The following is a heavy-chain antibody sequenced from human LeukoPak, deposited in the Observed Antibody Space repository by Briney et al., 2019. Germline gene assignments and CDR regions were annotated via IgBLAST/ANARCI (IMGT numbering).Heavy chain of an antibody. Sequence: ASVKVSCKTSGGTFSSYAISWVRQAPGQGLEWMGGIIPIFGTANYAQKFQGRVTITADESTSTAYMELSSLRSEDTAVYYCARGGTQQTYCGGDCQFDPWGQGTLVTVSS. D-gene: IGHD2-21*01. CDR1: GGTFSSYA. J-gene: IGHJ5*02. V-gene: IGHV1-69*13. CDR3: ARGGTQQTYCGGDCQFDP. CDR2: IIPIFGTA.